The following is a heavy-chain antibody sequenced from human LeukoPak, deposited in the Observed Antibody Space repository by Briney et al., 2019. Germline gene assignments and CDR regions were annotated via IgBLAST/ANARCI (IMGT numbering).Heavy chain of an antibody. Sequence: SVKVSCKASGGTFSSYAISWVRQAPGQGLEWMGGIIPIFGTANYAQKFQGRVTITADESTSTAYMELSSLRSEVTAVYYCAREGRGIAVAGTPVWGQGTMVTVSS. CDR1: GGTFSSYA. D-gene: IGHD6-19*01. CDR2: IIPIFGTA. J-gene: IGHJ3*01. V-gene: IGHV1-69*01. CDR3: AREGRGIAVAGTPV.